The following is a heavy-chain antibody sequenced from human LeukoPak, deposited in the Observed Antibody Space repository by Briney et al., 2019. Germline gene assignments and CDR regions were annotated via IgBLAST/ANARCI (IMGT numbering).Heavy chain of an antibody. D-gene: IGHD2-2*01. CDR3: ARAPQGYCSSTSCYAEYFDY. J-gene: IGHJ4*02. CDR1: GFTFSDYY. Sequence: AGGSLRLSCAASGFTFSDYYMSWIRQAPGEGREGGSYISSSGSTIYYAHSVKGRFTISRDNAKNSLYRQMNSLRAEDTAVYYCARAPQGYCSSTSCYAEYFDYWGQGTLVTVSS. CDR2: ISSSGSTI. V-gene: IGHV3-11*04.